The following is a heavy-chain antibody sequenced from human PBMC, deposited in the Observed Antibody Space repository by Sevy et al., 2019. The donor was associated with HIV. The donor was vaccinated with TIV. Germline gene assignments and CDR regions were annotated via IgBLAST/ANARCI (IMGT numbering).Heavy chain of an antibody. J-gene: IGHJ4*02. CDR3: AKDSDYYDSSGYYMETGGNFDY. CDR2: ISSSGSSI. V-gene: IGHV3-11*04. Sequence: GGSLRLSCAASGFTFSDHYMSWIRQAPGKGLEWVSYISSSGSSIYYTDSVKGRFTISRDNAKNSLFLQMNSLRAEDTAVYYCAKDSDYYDSSGYYMETGGNFDYWGQGTLVTVSS. CDR1: GFTFSDHY. D-gene: IGHD3-22*01.